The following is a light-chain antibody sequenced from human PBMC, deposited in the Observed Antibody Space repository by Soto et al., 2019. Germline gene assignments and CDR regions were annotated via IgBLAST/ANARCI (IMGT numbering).Light chain of an antibody. CDR3: CSYAGSSILV. V-gene: IGLV2-23*01. CDR2: EGS. J-gene: IGLJ1*01. Sequence: QSALTQPASVSGSPGQSITISCTGTSSNVGSYNLVSWYQQHPGKAPKLMIYEGSKRPSGVSNRSASSKSGNTASLPISGLQAEDEADYYCCSYAGSSILVFGTGTKLTVL. CDR1: SSNVGSYNL.